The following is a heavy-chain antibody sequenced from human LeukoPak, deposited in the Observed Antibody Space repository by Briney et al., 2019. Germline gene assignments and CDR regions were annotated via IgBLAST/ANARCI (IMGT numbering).Heavy chain of an antibody. V-gene: IGHV4-30-2*01. D-gene: IGHD4-17*01. CDR3: ARGSAYGDEVS. CDR1: GFTFSSYA. CDR2: IYHSGST. Sequence: LRLSCAASGFTFSSYAMSWIRQPPGKGLEWIGYIYHSGSTYYNPSLKSRVTISVDRSKNQFSLKLSSVTAADTAVYYCARGSAYGDEVSWGQGTLVTVSS. J-gene: IGHJ5*02.